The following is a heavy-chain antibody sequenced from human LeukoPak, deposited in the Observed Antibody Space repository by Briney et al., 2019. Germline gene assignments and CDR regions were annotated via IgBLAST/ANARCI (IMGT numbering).Heavy chain of an antibody. V-gene: IGHV1-8*01. CDR2: MNPNSGNT. D-gene: IGHD6-19*01. J-gene: IGHJ4*02. CDR3: ARVNSGWYDYYFDY. Sequence: ASVKVSCKASGYTFTSYDINWVRQATGQGLEWMGWMNPNSGNTGYAQKFQGRVTMTRNTSISTAYMELSSLRSVDTAVHYCARVNSGWYDYYFDYWGQGTLVTVSS. CDR1: GYTFTSYD.